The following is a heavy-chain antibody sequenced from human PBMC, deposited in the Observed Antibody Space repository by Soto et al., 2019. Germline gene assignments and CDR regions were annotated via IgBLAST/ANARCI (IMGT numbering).Heavy chain of an antibody. CDR2: ISSSGST. V-gene: IGHV4-59*01. J-gene: IGHJ6*02. CDR1: GGSISSYY. D-gene: IGHD1-26*01. Sequence: QVQLQESGPGLVKPSETLSLTCTVSGGSISSYYCSCIRQPPGKGLEWIGYISSSGSTNYNPSIKSRGTIPVDTYKNQLSLQLSSVTAADTAVYYCERVSGSHYGMDVWGQGPTVTVSS. CDR3: ERVSGSHYGMDV.